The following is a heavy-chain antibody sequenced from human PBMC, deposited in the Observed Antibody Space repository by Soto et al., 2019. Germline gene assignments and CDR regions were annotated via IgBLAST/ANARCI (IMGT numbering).Heavy chain of an antibody. J-gene: IGHJ3*02. CDR3: ARSTPGNPFDI. Sequence: GGSLRLSCAASGFSFTSYTMNWVRQAPGKGLEWVASISAGGRSIYYADSLKGRSTVSRDNAKSSLYLQMDSLRAEDTAVYYCARSTPGNPFDIWGQGTMVTVSS. D-gene: IGHD3-10*01. CDR2: ISAGGRSI. CDR1: GFSFTSYT. V-gene: IGHV3-21*01.